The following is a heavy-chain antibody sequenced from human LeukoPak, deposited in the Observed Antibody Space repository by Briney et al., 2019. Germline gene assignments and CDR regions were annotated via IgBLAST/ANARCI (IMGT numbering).Heavy chain of an antibody. V-gene: IGHV4-59*12. D-gene: IGHD6-13*01. J-gene: IGHJ5*02. CDR3: ARNEGQQLSRSWFDP. CDR2: VSNSGSP. Sequence: PSETLSLTCTVSGGSISSYYWSWIRHPSGKGLEWIGFVSNSGSPTHNPSLKSRVTISVDTSKNQFSLKLSSVTAADTAVYYCARNEGQQLSRSWFDPWGQGTLVTVSS. CDR1: GGSISSYY.